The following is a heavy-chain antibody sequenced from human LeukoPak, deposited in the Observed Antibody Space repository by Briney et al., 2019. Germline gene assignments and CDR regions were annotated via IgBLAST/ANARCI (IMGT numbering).Heavy chain of an antibody. J-gene: IGHJ4*02. V-gene: IGHV3-21*01. CDR2: ISSGISDR. D-gene: IGHD3-10*01. CDR1: GFTFNTYS. CDR3: ARGSMVRGVLEYYFDC. Sequence: GGSLRLSCAASGFTFNTYSMNWIRQAPGKGLEWVSSISSGISDRYYADSGKCRFTISTHNTNNSLYLQMSSPRAEDTAVYYCARGSMVRGVLEYYFDCWGQGTLVTVSS.